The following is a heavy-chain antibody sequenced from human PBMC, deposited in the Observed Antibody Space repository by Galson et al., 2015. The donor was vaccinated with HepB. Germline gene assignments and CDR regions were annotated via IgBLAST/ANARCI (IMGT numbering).Heavy chain of an antibody. D-gene: IGHD2-8*02. CDR3: VTGRTPFYFHY. CDR2: FYPGDSDA. V-gene: IGHV5-51*03. CDR1: GYNFASYW. J-gene: IGHJ4*02. Sequence: QSGAEVKKPGESLKISCKGSGYNFASYWIGWVRQMPGKGLEWMGIFYPGDSDARYSPSFQGQVTISADKSISTAYLQWSSLKASDTAIYYCVTGRTPFYFHYWGQGTLVTVSS.